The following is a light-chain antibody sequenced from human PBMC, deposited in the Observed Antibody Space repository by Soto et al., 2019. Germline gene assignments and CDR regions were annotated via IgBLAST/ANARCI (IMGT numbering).Light chain of an antibody. CDR2: DVS. Sequence: QSALTQPASVSGSPEQPITISFSGTSSYVGSYNYVSWYQQHPGKAPKLMIYDVSNRPAVVSNRFSGSKSGNTASLTISGLQAEDEADYYCSSYTSSSTIFGGGTKVTVL. CDR3: SSYTSSSTI. V-gene: IGLV2-14*01. J-gene: IGLJ2*01. CDR1: SSYVGSYNY.